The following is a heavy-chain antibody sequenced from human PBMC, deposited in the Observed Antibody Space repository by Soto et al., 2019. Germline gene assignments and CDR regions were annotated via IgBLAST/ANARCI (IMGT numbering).Heavy chain of an antibody. D-gene: IGHD3-22*01. CDR2: IWYDGSNK. Sequence: QVQLVESGGGVVQPGRSLRLSCAASGFTFSSYGMHWGRQAPGKGLEWVAVIWYDGSNKYYADAVKGRFTSSRDNSKNNLYLQMNSLRAKGTAVYYCAREGDSSGYNEAFDIWGQGTMVTVSS. J-gene: IGHJ3*02. V-gene: IGHV3-33*01. CDR1: GFTFSSYG. CDR3: AREGDSSGYNEAFDI.